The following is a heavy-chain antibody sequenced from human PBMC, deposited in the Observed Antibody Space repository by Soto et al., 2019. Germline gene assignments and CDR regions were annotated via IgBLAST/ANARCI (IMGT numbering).Heavy chain of an antibody. CDR3: ARDLRVNVAAGTRYYYGMDV. V-gene: IGHV3-30-3*01. CDR1: GFTFSSYA. J-gene: IGHJ6*02. D-gene: IGHD6-13*01. Sequence: GGSLRLSCAASGFTFSSYAMHWVRQAPGKGLEWVAVISYDGSNKYYADSVKGRFTISRDNSKNTLYLQMNSLRAEDTAVYYCARDLRVNVAAGTRYYYGMDVWGQGTTVTVSS. CDR2: ISYDGSNK.